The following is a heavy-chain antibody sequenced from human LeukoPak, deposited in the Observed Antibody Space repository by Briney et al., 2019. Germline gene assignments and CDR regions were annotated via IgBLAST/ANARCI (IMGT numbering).Heavy chain of an antibody. Sequence: SVKVSCKASGGTFSSYAISWVRQAPGQGLEWMGGIIPIFGTANYAQKFQGRVTITADDSTSTAYMELSSLRSEDTAVYYCARGEIVVVPAAMGDYYGMDVWGKGTTVTVSS. D-gene: IGHD2-2*01. CDR3: ARGEIVVVPAAMGDYYGMDV. CDR1: GGTFSSYA. V-gene: IGHV1-69*01. J-gene: IGHJ6*04. CDR2: IIPIFGTA.